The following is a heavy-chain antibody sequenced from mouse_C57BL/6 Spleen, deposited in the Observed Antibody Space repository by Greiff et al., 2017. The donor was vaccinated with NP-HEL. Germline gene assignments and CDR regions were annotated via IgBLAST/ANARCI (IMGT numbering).Heavy chain of an antibody. D-gene: IGHD1-1*01. V-gene: IGHV1-55*01. Sequence: QVQLQQPGAELVKPGASVKMSCKASGYTFTSYWITWVKQRPGQGLEWIGDIYPGSGSTNYNEKFKSKATLTVDTSSSTAYMQLSSLTSEDSAVYYCARAPLYYYGSSRFAYWGQGTLVTVSA. J-gene: IGHJ3*01. CDR3: ARAPLYYYGSSRFAY. CDR2: IYPGSGST. CDR1: GYTFTSYW.